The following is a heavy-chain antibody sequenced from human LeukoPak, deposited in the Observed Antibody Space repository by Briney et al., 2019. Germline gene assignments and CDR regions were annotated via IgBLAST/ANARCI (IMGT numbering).Heavy chain of an antibody. CDR3: ARVSSLRFLEWLRNLYYYYYMDV. CDR2: INHSGST. D-gene: IGHD3-3*01. V-gene: IGHV4-34*01. Sequence: SETLSLTCAVYGGSFSGYYWSWIRQPPGKGLEWIGEINHSGSTNYNPSLKSRVTISVDTSKNQFSLKLSSVTAADTAVYHCARVSSLRFLEWLRNLYYYYYMDVWGKGTTVTVSS. J-gene: IGHJ6*03. CDR1: GGSFSGYY.